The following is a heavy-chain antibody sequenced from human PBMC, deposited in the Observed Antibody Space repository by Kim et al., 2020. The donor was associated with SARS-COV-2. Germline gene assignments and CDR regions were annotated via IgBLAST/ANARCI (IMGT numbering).Heavy chain of an antibody. V-gene: IGHV1-69*13. Sequence: SVKVSCKASGGTFSNYGFTWVRQAPGQGLEWMGRIIPVFGTANNAQKFQGRVTITADESTSTAYMELSSLRSEDTAVYYCARSSCFGEPSSFAYWGQGT. J-gene: IGHJ4*02. CDR1: GGTFSNYG. D-gene: IGHD3-10*01. CDR2: IIPVFGTA. CDR3: ARSSCFGEPSSFAY.